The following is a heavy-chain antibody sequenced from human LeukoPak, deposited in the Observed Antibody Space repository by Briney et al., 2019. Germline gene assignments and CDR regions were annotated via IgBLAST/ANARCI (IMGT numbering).Heavy chain of an antibody. Sequence: GGSLRLSCAASGFTFSSYGMSWVRQAPGKGLEWVSAISGSGGSTYYADSVKGRFTISRDNSKNTLSLQMNSLRAEDTALYYCARARDWGAFEAWGQGNLVTVSS. CDR1: GFTFSSYG. CDR2: ISGSGGST. D-gene: IGHD3/OR15-3a*01. J-gene: IGHJ5*02. V-gene: IGHV3-23*01. CDR3: ARARDWGAFEA.